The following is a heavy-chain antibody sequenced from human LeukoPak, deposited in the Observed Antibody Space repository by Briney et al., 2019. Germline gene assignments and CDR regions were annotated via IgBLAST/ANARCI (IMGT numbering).Heavy chain of an antibody. D-gene: IGHD3-10*02. CDR3: AELGITMIGGV. J-gene: IGHJ6*03. CDR1: GFSFSIYG. Sequence: QPGGSLSLSRAASGFSFSIYGMNWVRQAPGKGLEWISYISASGTLTHYADSVKGRFTISRDKAKNSLYLQRNSLRAEDTAVYYCAELGITMIGGVWGKGTTVTIS. V-gene: IGHV3-48*03. CDR2: ISASGTLT.